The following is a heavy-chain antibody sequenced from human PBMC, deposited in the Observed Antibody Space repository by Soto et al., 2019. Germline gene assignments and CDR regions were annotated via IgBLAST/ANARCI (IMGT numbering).Heavy chain of an antibody. J-gene: IGHJ6*03. V-gene: IGHV3-9*01. Sequence: EVQLVESGGGLVQPGRSLRLSCAASGFTFDDYAMHWVRQAPGKGLEWVSGISWNSGSIGYADSVKGRFTISRDNAKNSLYLQMNSLRAEDTALYYCAKDPSQNYYYNYMDVWGKGTTVTVSS. CDR1: GFTFDDYA. CDR2: ISWNSGSI. CDR3: AKDPSQNYYYNYMDV.